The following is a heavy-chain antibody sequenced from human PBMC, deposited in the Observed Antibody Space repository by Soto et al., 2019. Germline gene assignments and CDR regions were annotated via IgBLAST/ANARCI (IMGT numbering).Heavy chain of an antibody. D-gene: IGHD2-15*01. V-gene: IGHV3-30-3*01. CDR2: ISYHGSNK. CDR1: GFTFSTYA. Sequence: SLRLSCAASGFTFSTYAMHWVPQAPGKGLAWVAIISYHGSNKYYADSVKGRFTISRDDPNNTLYLQMNSLRPEDTAVYYCARDLPQYCSAGSCYPDSWGQGTLVTVSS. J-gene: IGHJ4*02. CDR3: ARDLPQYCSAGSCYPDS.